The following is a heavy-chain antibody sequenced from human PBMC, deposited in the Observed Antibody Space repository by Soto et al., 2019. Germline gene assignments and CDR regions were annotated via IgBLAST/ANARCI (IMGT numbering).Heavy chain of an antibody. CDR3: ARGVYGSGIMDV. J-gene: IGHJ6*02. V-gene: IGHV3-30-3*01. CDR2: ISYDGSNK. CDR1: GFTFGTYA. D-gene: IGHD3-10*01. Sequence: GGSLRLSCAASGFTFGTYAMHWVRQAPGKGLEWVAVISYDGSNKYYADSVKDRFTISGDNSKNTLYLQMNSLRAEDTAVFYCARGVYGSGIMDVWGQGTTVTVSS.